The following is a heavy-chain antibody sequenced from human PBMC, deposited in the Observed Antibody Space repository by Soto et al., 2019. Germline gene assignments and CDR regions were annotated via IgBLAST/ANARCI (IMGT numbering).Heavy chain of an antibody. Sequence: SETLSLTCTVSGGSISSGDYYWSWIRQPPGKGLEWIGYIYYSGSTYYIPSLKSRVTISVDTSKNQFSLKLSSVTAADTAVYYCARDRGKNGMDVWGQGTTVTVSS. CDR1: GGSISSGDYY. CDR3: ARDRGKNGMDV. D-gene: IGHD3-10*01. V-gene: IGHV4-30-4*01. J-gene: IGHJ6*02. CDR2: IYYSGST.